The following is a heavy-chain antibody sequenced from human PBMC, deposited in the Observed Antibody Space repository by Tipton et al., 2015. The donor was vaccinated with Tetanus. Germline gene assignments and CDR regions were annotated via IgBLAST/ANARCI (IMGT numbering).Heavy chain of an antibody. CDR2: IYPGGSDT. Sequence: QLVQSGGEVKKPGESLKISCKGSGYIFNNYWIGWVRQKPGKGLEWMGIIYPGGSDTRYSPSFQGQVTISVDKSINTAYLQWSSLKASDTSMFYCARAHCSDGVCNFDFWGQGALVPVSS. CDR3: ARAHCSDGVCNFDF. V-gene: IGHV5-51*01. J-gene: IGHJ4*02. CDR1: GYIFNNYW. D-gene: IGHD2-8*01.